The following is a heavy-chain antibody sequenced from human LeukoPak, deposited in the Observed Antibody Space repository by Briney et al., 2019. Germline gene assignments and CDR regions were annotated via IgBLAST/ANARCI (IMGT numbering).Heavy chain of an antibody. V-gene: IGHV1-8*02. CDR1: GYTFTGYY. D-gene: IGHD6-19*01. Sequence: GASVKVSCKASGYTFTGYYMHWVRQAPGQGLEWMGWMNPNSGNTGYVQKFQGRVIMTRDTSISTAYMELGSLTSEDTAVYFCARDRVGVGGNGWENWGQGTLVTVSS. CDR2: MNPNSGNT. CDR3: ARDRVGVGGNGWEN. J-gene: IGHJ4*02.